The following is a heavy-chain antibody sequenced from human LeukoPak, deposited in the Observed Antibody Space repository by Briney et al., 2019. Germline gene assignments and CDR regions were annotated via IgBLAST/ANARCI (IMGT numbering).Heavy chain of an antibody. J-gene: IGHJ6*03. CDR1: GFTFSSYS. CDR2: ISSSSYI. V-gene: IGHV3-21*04. D-gene: IGHD3-9*01. CDR3: ARTDYDILTGFTYYYYYYMDV. Sequence: GGSLRLSCAASGFTFSSYSMNWVRQAPGKGLEWVSSISSSSYIYYADSVKGRFTISRDNAKNSLYLQMNSLRAEDTAVYYCARTDYDILTGFTYYYYYYMDVWGKGTTVTISS.